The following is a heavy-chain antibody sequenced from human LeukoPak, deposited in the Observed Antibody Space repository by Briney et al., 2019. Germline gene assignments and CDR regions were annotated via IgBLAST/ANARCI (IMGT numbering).Heavy chain of an antibody. V-gene: IGHV3-7*01. CDR1: GFSVSGYW. CDR3: AREWQGGIAAAGTRIEGDY. J-gene: IGHJ4*02. D-gene: IGHD6-13*01. Sequence: GGSLRLSCAVSGFSVSGYWMTWVRQAPGKGLEWVANIKQDGSEKNYVDSVKGRFTISRDNAENSLFLQMNSLRVEDTAVYYCAREWQGGIAAAGTRIEGDYWGQGALVAVSS. CDR2: IKQDGSEK.